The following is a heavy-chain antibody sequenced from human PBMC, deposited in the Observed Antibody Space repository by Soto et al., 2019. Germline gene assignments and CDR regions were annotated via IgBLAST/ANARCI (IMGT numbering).Heavy chain of an antibody. CDR1: GFTFSSYA. CDR2: ISGSGGST. Sequence: GGSLRLSCAASGFTFSSYAMSWVRQAPGKGLEWVSAISGSGGSTYYADSVKGRFTISRDNSKNTLYLQMNSLRAEGTAVYYCAKVRQVDTAMVLYFDYWGQGTLVTVSS. D-gene: IGHD5-18*01. CDR3: AKVRQVDTAMVLYFDY. J-gene: IGHJ4*02. V-gene: IGHV3-23*01.